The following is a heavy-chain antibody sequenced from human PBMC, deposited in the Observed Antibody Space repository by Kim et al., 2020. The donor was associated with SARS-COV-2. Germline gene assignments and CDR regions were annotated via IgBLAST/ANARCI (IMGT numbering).Heavy chain of an antibody. D-gene: IGHD3-10*01. V-gene: IGHV1-46*01. CDR1: GHTFTSYY. CDR2: INPSGGST. Sequence: ASVKVSCKASGHTFTSYYMHWVRQAPGQGLEWMGIINPSGGSTSYAQKFQGRDTMIRDTSTRTVYMELSSLRSEDTAVYSFASGYYFVSGSSSFDYWGQG. J-gene: IGHJ4*02. CDR3: ASGYYFVSGSSSFDY.